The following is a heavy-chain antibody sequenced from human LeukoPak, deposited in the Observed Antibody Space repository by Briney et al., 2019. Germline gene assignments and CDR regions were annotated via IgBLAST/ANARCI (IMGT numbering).Heavy chain of an antibody. Sequence: SETLSLTCTVSGGSISSGSYYWSWIRQPPGKGLEWIGYIYYSGSTYYNPSLKSRVTISVDTSKNQFSLKLSSVTAADTAVYYCARHKQGLEWELPRYYYYMDVWGKGTTVTVSS. D-gene: IGHD1-26*01. CDR1: GGSISSGSYY. CDR2: IYYSGST. V-gene: IGHV4-30-4*01. CDR3: ARHKQGLEWELPRYYYYMDV. J-gene: IGHJ6*03.